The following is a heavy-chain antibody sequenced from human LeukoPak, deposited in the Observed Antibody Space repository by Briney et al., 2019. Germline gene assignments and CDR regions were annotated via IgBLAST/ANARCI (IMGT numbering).Heavy chain of an antibody. D-gene: IGHD5-24*01. CDR2: IIPIFGTA. J-gene: IGHJ5*02. Sequence: ASVKVSCKASGYTFTSYGISWVRQAPGQGLEWMGGIIPIFGTANYAQKFQGRVTITADESTSTAYMELSSLRSEDTAVYYCARERDGYNPRSPVWFDPWGQGTLVTVSS. V-gene: IGHV1-69*13. CDR3: ARERDGYNPRSPVWFDP. CDR1: GYTFTSYG.